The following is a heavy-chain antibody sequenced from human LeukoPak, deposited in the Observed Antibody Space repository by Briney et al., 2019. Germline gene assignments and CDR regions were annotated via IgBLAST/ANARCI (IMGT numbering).Heavy chain of an antibody. V-gene: IGHV3-33*01. Sequence: PGGSLRLSCAASGFTFSNYGFHRVRQAPGKGLEWVTVIWYDGSKKYYADSVQGRFTVSRDDSKNTVYLQMNSLRPEDTAVYHCARDTDTSSYYSRFDPWGQGTLVTVSS. D-gene: IGHD3-22*01. CDR2: IWYDGSKK. CDR3: ARDTDTSSYYSRFDP. CDR1: GFTFSNYG. J-gene: IGHJ5*02.